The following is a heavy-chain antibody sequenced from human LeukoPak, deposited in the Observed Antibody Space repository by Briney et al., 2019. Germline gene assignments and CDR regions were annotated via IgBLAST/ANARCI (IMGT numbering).Heavy chain of an antibody. V-gene: IGHV1-2*02. Sequence: ASVKVSCKASGYTFTGYYMHWVRPAPGQGLEWMGWINPNSGGTNYAQKFQGRVTMTRDTSISTAYMELSRLRSDDTAVYYCARVHGTAATSNYYYYYGMDVWGQGTTVTVSS. D-gene: IGHD2-2*01. CDR3: ARVHGTAATSNYYYYYGMDV. CDR1: GYTFTGYY. J-gene: IGHJ6*02. CDR2: INPNSGGT.